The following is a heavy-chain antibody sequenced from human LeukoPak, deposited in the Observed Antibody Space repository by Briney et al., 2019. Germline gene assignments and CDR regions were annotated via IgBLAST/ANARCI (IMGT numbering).Heavy chain of an antibody. Sequence: GGSLRLSCAASGFTFSSYDMSWVRQAPGKGLEWVSAISGSGGSTYYADSVKGRFTISRDNSKNTLYLQMNSLRAEDTAVYCCAKSSGSYYFLDYWGQGTLVTVSS. V-gene: IGHV3-23*01. CDR3: AKSSGSYYFLDY. CDR2: ISGSGGST. CDR1: GFTFSSYD. J-gene: IGHJ4*02. D-gene: IGHD1-26*01.